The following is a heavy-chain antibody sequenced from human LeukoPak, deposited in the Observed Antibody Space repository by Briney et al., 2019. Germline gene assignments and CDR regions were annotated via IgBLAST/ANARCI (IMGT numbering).Heavy chain of an antibody. CDR3: ARDNLRGYYNGGYFDY. Sequence: KTSETLSLTCTVSGGSISSYYWSWIRQPAGKGLEWIGRIYTSGSTNYNPSLKSRVTMSVDTSKNQFSLKLSSVTAADTAVYYCARDNLRGYYNGGYFDYWGQGTLVTVSS. V-gene: IGHV4-4*07. D-gene: IGHD3-22*01. CDR1: GGSISSYY. J-gene: IGHJ4*02. CDR2: IYTSGST.